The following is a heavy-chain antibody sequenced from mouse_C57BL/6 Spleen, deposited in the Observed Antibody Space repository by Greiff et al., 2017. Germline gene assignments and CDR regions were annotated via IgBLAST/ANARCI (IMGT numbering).Heavy chain of an antibody. V-gene: IGHV5-9*01. J-gene: IGHJ4*01. Sequence: EVMLVESGGGLVKPGGSLKLSCAASGFTFSSYTMSWVRQTPEKRLAWVATISGGGGNTYYPDSVKGRFTISRDNAKNTLYLQMSSLRSEDTALYYCARPTTVVATGGVDYWGQGTSVTVSS. CDR1: GFTFSSYT. CDR3: ARPTTVVATGGVDY. D-gene: IGHD1-1*01. CDR2: ISGGGGNT.